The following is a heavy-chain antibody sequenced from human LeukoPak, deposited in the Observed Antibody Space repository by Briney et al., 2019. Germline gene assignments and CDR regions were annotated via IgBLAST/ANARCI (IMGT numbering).Heavy chain of an antibody. CDR2: IKQDGSEK. CDR1: GFTFSNYG. CDR3: ARDGPAAGLYFDY. V-gene: IGHV3-7*03. D-gene: IGHD6-13*01. J-gene: IGHJ4*02. Sequence: GGSLRLSCAASGFTFSNYGMHWVRQDPGKGLEWVASIKQDGSEKYYVDSVKGRFTISRDNAKNSLYLQMNSLRAEDTAIYYCARDGPAAGLYFDYWGQGTLVTVSS.